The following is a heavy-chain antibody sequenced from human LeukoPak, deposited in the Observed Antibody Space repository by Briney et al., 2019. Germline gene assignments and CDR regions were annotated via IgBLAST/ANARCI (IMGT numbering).Heavy chain of an antibody. J-gene: IGHJ6*02. CDR3: ARPEHCSGGACYRYGMDG. CDR2: NHNTGSS. Sequence: SETLSLTWTVSGGSISTFHWSWIRQPPGRGLEWIGFNHNTGSSNYNPSLNSRVTISVDTSKNQFFLKLSSVTAADTAVYYCARPEHCSGGACYRYGMDGWGQGTTVTVSS. D-gene: IGHD2-15*01. CDR1: GGSISTFH. V-gene: IGHV4-59*08.